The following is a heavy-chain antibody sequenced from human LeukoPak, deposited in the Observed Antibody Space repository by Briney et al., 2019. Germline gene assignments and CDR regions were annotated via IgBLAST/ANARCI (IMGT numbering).Heavy chain of an antibody. Sequence: PGRSLILSCAASGFTFRSFVMHWVRQAPGKGLEWVAAISYEDGSNKYYADSVKGRFTISRDNSKYTVYLEMNSLRVEDTAMYYCSKERPEEYYASGSYFDYWGQGTLVTVSS. D-gene: IGHD3-10*01. V-gene: IGHV3-30*04. CDR3: SKERPEEYYASGSYFDY. CDR2: ISYEDGSNK. CDR1: GFTFRSFV. J-gene: IGHJ4*02.